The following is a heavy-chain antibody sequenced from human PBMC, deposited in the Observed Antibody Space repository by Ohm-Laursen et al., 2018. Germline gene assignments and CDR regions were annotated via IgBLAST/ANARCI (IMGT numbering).Heavy chain of an antibody. D-gene: IGHD5-24*01. Sequence: SETLSLTCTVSGGSIRSDYWSWVRQPPGKGLEWIGFIYSAGSTNYNPSLKSRVTISVDTSKNHFSLNLSSVTAADTAVYYCARVDGYNLKDWGQGTLVTVSS. CDR1: GGSIRSDY. V-gene: IGHV4-59*01. CDR2: IYSAGST. J-gene: IGHJ4*02. CDR3: ARVDGYNLKD.